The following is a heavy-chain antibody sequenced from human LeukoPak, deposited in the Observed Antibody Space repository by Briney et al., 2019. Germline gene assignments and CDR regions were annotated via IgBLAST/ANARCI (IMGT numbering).Heavy chain of an antibody. CDR2: IYHSGST. D-gene: IGHD6-19*01. CDR1: GGSISSDNW. CDR3: ARAPYSSGWYDYGNWFDP. V-gene: IGHV4-4*02. Sequence: PSGTLSLTCAVSGGSISSDNWWSWVRQPPGKGLEWIGEIYHSGSTNYNPSLKSRVTISVDKSKDQFSLKLSSVTAADTAVYYCARAPYSSGWYDYGNWFDPWGQGTLVTVSS. J-gene: IGHJ5*02.